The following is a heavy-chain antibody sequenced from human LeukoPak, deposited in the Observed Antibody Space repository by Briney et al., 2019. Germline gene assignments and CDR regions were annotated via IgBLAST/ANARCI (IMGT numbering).Heavy chain of an antibody. J-gene: IGHJ5*01. V-gene: IGHV3-23*01. Sequence: GGSLRLSCAASGFTFSSYATSWVRQAPGKGLEWVSAISGSGGSTYYADSVKGRFTISRDNSKNTLYLQMNSLRAEDTAVYYCAKDRPNYHESNGHYYRLNGDSWGQGTLVTVSS. CDR3: AKDRPNYHESNGHYYRLNGDS. CDR1: GFTFSSYA. D-gene: IGHD3-22*01. CDR2: ISGSGGST.